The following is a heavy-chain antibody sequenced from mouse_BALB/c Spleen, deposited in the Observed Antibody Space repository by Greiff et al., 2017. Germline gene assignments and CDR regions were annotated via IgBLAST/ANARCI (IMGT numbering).Heavy chain of an antibody. CDR2: ISTYYGDA. Sequence: VKLMESGAELVRPGVSVKISCKGSGYTFTDYAMHWVKQSHAKSLEWIGVISTYYGDASYNQKFKGKATMTVDKSSSTAYMELARLTSEDSAIYYCARSYYGSSYWFAYWGQGTLVTVAA. V-gene: IGHV1S137*01. D-gene: IGHD1-1*01. CDR3: ARSYYGSSYWFAY. CDR1: GYTFTDYA. J-gene: IGHJ3*01.